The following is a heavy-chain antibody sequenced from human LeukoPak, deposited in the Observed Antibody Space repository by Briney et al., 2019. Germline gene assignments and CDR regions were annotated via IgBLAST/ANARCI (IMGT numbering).Heavy chain of an antibody. V-gene: IGHV4-39*07. D-gene: IGHD3-10*01. CDR2: INHSGST. CDR1: GGSISTSNYY. CDR3: ARLTKNDSGSFRFGKKKRGYMDV. J-gene: IGHJ6*03. Sequence: PSETLSLTCTVSGGSISTSNYYWGWIRQPPGKGLEWIGEINHSGSTNYNPSLKSRVTISVDTSKNQFSLKLSSVTAADTAVYYCARLTKNDSGSFRFGKKKRGYMDVWGKGTTVTISS.